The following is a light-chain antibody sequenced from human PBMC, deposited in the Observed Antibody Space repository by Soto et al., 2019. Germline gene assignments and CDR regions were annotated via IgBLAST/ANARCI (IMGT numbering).Light chain of an antibody. Sequence: EIVLTQSPGTLSLSPGERATLSCRASQSVSSSSLAWYQQKPGQAPRLLIYDASSRATGIPDRFSGSGSGTDFTLTISRLEPEDFAVYYCQQYRTFGQGTKVEIK. V-gene: IGKV3-20*01. CDR1: QSVSSSS. CDR2: DAS. CDR3: QQYRT. J-gene: IGKJ1*01.